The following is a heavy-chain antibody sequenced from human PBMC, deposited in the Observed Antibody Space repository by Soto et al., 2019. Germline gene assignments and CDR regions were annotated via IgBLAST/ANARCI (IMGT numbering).Heavy chain of an antibody. CDR2: IYYSGST. Sequence: SAPRSLTRTVSGGSISSSSNYWGWIRQPPGKGLEWIGSIYYSGSTYYNPSLKSRVTISVDTSKNQFSLKLSSVTAADTAVYYCARHRLDYGLDVWGQGPTV. D-gene: IGHD4-17*01. CDR1: GGSISSSSNY. J-gene: IGHJ6*02. CDR3: ARHRLDYGLDV. V-gene: IGHV4-39*01.